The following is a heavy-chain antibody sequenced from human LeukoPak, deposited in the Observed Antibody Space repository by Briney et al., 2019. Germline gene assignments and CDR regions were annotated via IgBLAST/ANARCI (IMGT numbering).Heavy chain of an antibody. CDR3: ATWPPLTIFVVVRALILDY. Sequence: GETLTLTCAVSGFTFSSYAMSWVRQPPGKGLEWVSAISGSGGSTYYAASVKGRFTISRDNSKNTLYLQMSSLRAEDTGGYHCATWPPLTIFVVVRALILDYWGQGTLVTVSS. CDR2: ISGSGGST. V-gene: IGHV3-23*01. J-gene: IGHJ4*02. CDR1: GFTFSSYA. D-gene: IGHD3-3*01.